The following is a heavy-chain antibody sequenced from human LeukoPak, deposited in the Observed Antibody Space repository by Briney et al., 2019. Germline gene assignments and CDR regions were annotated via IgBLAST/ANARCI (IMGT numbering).Heavy chain of an antibody. D-gene: IGHD5-18*01. Sequence: GGSLRLSCAASGFTVSSNYMSWVRQAPGKGLEWVSVIYSGGSTYCADSVKGRFTISRDNSKNTLYLQMNSLRAEDTAVYYCAREKTGYSYGYNWFDPWGQGTLVTVSS. V-gene: IGHV3-66*02. CDR1: GFTVSSNY. J-gene: IGHJ5*02. CDR3: AREKTGYSYGYNWFDP. CDR2: IYSGGST.